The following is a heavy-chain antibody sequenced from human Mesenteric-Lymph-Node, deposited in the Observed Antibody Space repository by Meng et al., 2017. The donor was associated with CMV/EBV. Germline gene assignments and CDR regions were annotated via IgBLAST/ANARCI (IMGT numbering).Heavy chain of an antibody. V-gene: IGHV3-23*01. J-gene: IGHJ4*02. CDR2: ISGSGGDT. Sequence: LSCAASGFIFSTYAMAWVRQAPGKGLEWVSTISGSGGDTRYADSVKGRFTISRDNSKNTVFLQMTSPRAEDTAVYYCAKDGGTSYFDYLGQGTLVTVSS. CDR1: GFIFSTYA. D-gene: IGHD1-26*01. CDR3: AKDGGTSYFDY.